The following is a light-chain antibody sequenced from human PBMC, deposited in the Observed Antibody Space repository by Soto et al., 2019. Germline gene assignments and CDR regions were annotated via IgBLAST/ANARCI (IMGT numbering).Light chain of an antibody. CDR3: QQYNSYLFT. CDR2: KAS. CDR1: QSISSW. Sequence: DIQMTQSPSTLSASVGDRVTITCRASQSISSWLAWYQQKPGKAPKLLIYKASSLESGVPSRFSGSGSGTEFTLTISSLQPDDFATYYCQQYNSYLFTFGPGTKWISN. V-gene: IGKV1-5*03. J-gene: IGKJ3*01.